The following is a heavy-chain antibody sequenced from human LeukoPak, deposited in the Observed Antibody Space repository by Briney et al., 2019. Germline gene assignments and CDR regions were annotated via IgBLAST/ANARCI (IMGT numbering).Heavy chain of an antibody. CDR1: GVSISTYY. J-gene: IGHJ3*02. V-gene: IGHV4-59*12. CDR3: ATGHLAVAGPPDAFDI. CDR2: IYYSGTT. Sequence: PSETLSLTCTVSGVSISTYYWSWIRQPPGKGLEWIGYIYYSGTTNYNPSLKSRVTISIDTSKNQFSLKLSSVTAADTAVYYCATGHLAVAGPPDAFDIWGQGTMVTVSS. D-gene: IGHD6-19*01.